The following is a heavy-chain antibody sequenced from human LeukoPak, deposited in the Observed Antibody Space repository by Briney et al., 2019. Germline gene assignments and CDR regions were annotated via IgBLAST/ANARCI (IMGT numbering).Heavy chain of an antibody. CDR2: IYTSGST. CDR3: ARRGPYDILTGYPEPPYWYFDL. D-gene: IGHD3-9*01. CDR1: GGSISGYY. J-gene: IGHJ2*01. Sequence: PSETLSLTCTVSGGSISGYYWSWIRQPPGKGLEWIGYIYTSGSTNYNPSLKSRVTISVDTSKNQFSLKLSSVTAADTAVYYCARRGPYDILTGYPEPPYWYFDLWGRGTLVTVSS. V-gene: IGHV4-4*09.